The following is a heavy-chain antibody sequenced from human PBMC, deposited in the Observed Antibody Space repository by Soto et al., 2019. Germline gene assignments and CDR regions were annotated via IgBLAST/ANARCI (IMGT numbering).Heavy chain of an antibody. J-gene: IGHJ3*02. CDR3: ARHTTVTTEAFDI. CDR2: IYYSGST. CDR1: GGSISSSSYY. D-gene: IGHD4-17*01. V-gene: IGHV4-39*01. Sequence: PSETLSLTCTVSGGSISSSSYYWGWIRQPPGKGLEWIGSIYYSGSTYYNPSLKSRVTISVDTSKNQFSLKLSSVTAADTAVYYCARHTTVTTEAFDIWGQGTMVIVSS.